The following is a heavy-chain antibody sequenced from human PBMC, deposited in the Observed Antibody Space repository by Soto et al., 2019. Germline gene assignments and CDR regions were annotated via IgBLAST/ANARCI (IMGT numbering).Heavy chain of an antibody. J-gene: IGHJ5*01. V-gene: IGHV1-18*01. CDR3: ARTNYYDSSGYDNWFDS. CDR2: ISAYNGNT. D-gene: IGHD3-22*01. CDR1: GYTFTNYG. Sequence: ASVKVSCKASGYTFTNYGVTWVRQAPGQGLEWMGWISAYNGNTKYAQKFQGRVTLTTDTPTSTAYMELRSLRSDDTAVYYCARTNYYDSSGYDNWFDSWGQGTLVTVSS.